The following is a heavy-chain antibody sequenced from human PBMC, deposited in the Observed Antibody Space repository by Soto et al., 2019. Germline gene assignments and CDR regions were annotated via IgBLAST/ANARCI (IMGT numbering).Heavy chain of an antibody. Sequence: QVQLVESGGGVVQPGRSLRLSCAASGFTFSSYAMHWVRQAPGKGLEWVAGISYDGSNKYYADSVKGRFTISGDNSKNTLYLQMNSLSAEDTAVYYCARDKRDLRFLEWSYYFDYWGQGTLVTVSS. D-gene: IGHD3-3*01. CDR1: GFTFSSYA. V-gene: IGHV3-30-3*01. J-gene: IGHJ4*02. CDR2: ISYDGSNK. CDR3: ARDKRDLRFLEWSYYFDY.